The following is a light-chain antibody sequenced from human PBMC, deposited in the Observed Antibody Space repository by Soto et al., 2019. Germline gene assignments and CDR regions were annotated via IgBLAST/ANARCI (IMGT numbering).Light chain of an antibody. J-gene: IGKJ4*01. V-gene: IGKV3-11*01. CDR1: QSLRST. CDR3: QQRSNWPQVT. CDR2: DLS. Sequence: EIVLTQYPATLSLSPGESVTLSCRASQSLRSTLAWYQQKRGQAPRLLIYDLSNRAAGIPDRFSGSGSGTVFTLTISRLEPEDFALYYCQQRSNWPQVTFGGGTKVEFK.